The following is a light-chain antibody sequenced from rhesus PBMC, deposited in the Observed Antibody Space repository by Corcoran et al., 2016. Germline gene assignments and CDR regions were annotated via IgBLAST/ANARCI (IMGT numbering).Light chain of an antibody. CDR1: ENVNNY. V-gene: IGKV1-74*01. CDR3: QHSYGTPVT. CDR2: KAS. Sequence: DIQMTQSPSSLSASVGDRVTITCRASENVNNYLHWYQQKTGKAPKLLIYKASISESGVPSSVSGSGAGTDFSITISSLQPEDFATYYCQHSYGTPVTFGGGTRVEVK. J-gene: IGKJ4*01.